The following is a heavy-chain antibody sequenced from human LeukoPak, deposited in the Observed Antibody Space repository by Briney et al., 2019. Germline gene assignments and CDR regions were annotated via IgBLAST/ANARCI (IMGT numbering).Heavy chain of an antibody. CDR2: ISGSGGST. D-gene: IGHD3-9*01. Sequence: PGGSLRLSCAASGFTFSSYAMSWVRQAPGKGLEWVSAISGSGGSTYYADSVKGRFTISRDNSKNTLYLQMNSLRAEDTAVYYCARADILAGYASGDYWGQGTLVTVSS. J-gene: IGHJ4*02. V-gene: IGHV3-23*01. CDR3: ARADILAGYASGDY. CDR1: GFTFSSYA.